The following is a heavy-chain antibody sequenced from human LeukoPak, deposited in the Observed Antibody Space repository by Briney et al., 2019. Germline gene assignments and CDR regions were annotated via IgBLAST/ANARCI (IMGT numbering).Heavy chain of an antibody. V-gene: IGHV1-3*01. Sequence: GASVKVSCKASGYTFTNYAMHWVRQAPGQRLEWMGWINAGNGNTKYSQKFQDRVTITRDTSASTAYMELSSLRSEDTAVYYCAREAPRNSYSDYWGQGTLVTVSS. D-gene: IGHD5-18*01. CDR3: AREAPRNSYSDY. CDR2: INAGNGNT. J-gene: IGHJ4*02. CDR1: GYTFTNYA.